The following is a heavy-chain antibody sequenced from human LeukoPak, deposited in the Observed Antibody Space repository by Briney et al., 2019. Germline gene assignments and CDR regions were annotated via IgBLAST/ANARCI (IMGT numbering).Heavy chain of an antibody. CDR1: GGTFSSYA. D-gene: IGHD5-24*01. V-gene: IGHV1-69*05. Sequence: SVKVSCKASGGTFSSYAISWVRQAPGQGLEWMGGIIPIFGTANYAQKFQGRVTITTDESTSTAYTELSRLRSEDTAVYYCARGTLEMATTYFDYWGQGTLVTVSS. CDR3: ARGTLEMATTYFDY. CDR2: IIPIFGTA. J-gene: IGHJ4*02.